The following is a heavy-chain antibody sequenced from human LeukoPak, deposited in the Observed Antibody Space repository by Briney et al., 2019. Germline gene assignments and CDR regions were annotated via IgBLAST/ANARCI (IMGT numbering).Heavy chain of an antibody. CDR2: IRSKAYGGTT. J-gene: IGHJ4*02. CDR3: TRGELEVDY. CDR1: GFTFGDYA. V-gene: IGHV3-49*04. D-gene: IGHD1-1*01. Sequence: GGSLSLSCAASGFTFGDYAMSWVRQAPGKGLEWVGFIRSKAYGGTTEYAASVKGRFTISRDDSKSIAYLQMNSLKTEDTAVYYCTRGELEVDYWGQGTLVTVSS.